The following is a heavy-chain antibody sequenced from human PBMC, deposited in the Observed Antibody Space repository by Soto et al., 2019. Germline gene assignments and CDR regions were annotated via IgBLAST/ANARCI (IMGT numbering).Heavy chain of an antibody. Sequence: GGSLRLSCAASGFTFSSFSMNWVRQAPGKGLEWVSYISSSSSTIYYADSVKGRFTISRDNAKNSLYLQMNSLRAEDTAVYYCARDPNYYYMDVWGKGTTVTVSS. CDR2: ISSSSSTI. CDR1: GFTFSSFS. J-gene: IGHJ6*03. V-gene: IGHV3-48*01. CDR3: ARDPNYYYMDV.